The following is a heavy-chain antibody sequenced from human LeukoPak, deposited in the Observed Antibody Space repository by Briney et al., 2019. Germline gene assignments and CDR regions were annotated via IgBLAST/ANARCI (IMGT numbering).Heavy chain of an antibody. V-gene: IGHV1-8*01. CDR3: ARGPNKYDGGNSGSAWFDP. J-gene: IGHJ5*02. D-gene: IGHD4-23*01. Sequence: ASVKVSCKASGYTFTSYDINWVRQATGLRPEWMGWMNPNSGNTGYAQKLQGRVTMTRNTSISTAYLELSSLTSEDTAVYYCARGPNKYDGGNSGSAWFDPWGQGNLVTVSS. CDR1: GYTFTSYD. CDR2: MNPNSGNT.